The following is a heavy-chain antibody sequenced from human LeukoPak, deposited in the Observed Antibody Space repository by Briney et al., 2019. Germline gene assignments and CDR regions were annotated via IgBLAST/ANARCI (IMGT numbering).Heavy chain of an antibody. CDR2: ISYDGSNK. D-gene: IGHD4-11*01. V-gene: IGHV3-30*03. CDR3: ARKMATVTTGYLDY. J-gene: IGHJ4*02. CDR1: GFTFSIYG. Sequence: GGSLRLSCAASGFTFSIYGMHWVRQAPGKGLEWVAVISYDGSNKYYADSVKGRFTISRDNSKNTLYLQMNSLRAEDTAVYYCARKMATVTTGYLDYWGQGTLVTVSS.